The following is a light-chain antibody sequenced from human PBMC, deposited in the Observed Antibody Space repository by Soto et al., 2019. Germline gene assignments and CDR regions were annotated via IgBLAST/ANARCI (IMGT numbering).Light chain of an antibody. Sequence: QSVLTQPPSASGSPGQSVTISCTGTSSDVSGYNYVSWYQQHPGKAPKLVIYEATNRPSGVPDRFSGSRSGNTASLTVSGLQAEDEADYYCSSYGGSNNYVFGTGTKVTVL. CDR1: SSDVSGYNY. CDR2: EAT. J-gene: IGLJ1*01. V-gene: IGLV2-8*01. CDR3: SSYGGSNNYV.